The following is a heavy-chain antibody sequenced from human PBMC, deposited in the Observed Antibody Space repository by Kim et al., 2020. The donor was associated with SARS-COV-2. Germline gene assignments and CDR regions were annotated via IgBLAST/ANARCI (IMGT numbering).Heavy chain of an antibody. D-gene: IGHD6-13*01. V-gene: IGHV4-34*01. J-gene: IGHJ6*02. CDR3: ARGRVSSSWYLHYYYGMDV. CDR1: GGSFSGYY. CDR2: INHSGST. Sequence: SETLSLTCAVYGGSFSGYYWSWIRQPPGKGLEWIGEINHSGSTNYNPSLKSRVTISVDTSKNQFSLKLSSVTAADTAVYYCARGRVSSSWYLHYYYGMDVWGQGTTVTVSS.